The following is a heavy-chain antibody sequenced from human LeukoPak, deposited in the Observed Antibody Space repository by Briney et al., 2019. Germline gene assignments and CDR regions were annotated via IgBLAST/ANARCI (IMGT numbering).Heavy chain of an antibody. CDR3: ARGGTYSSSSLNS. CDR2: INTNGNYI. D-gene: IGHD6-6*01. V-gene: IGHV3-64*02. CDR1: GFTFSSHA. J-gene: IGHJ4*02. Sequence: HPGGSLRLSCAASGFTFSSHAMHWVRQAPGKGLEYVSSINTNGNYIYYVESVRGRFTISRDDSKNTLHLQMGSLRPEDMAVYYCARGGTYSSSSLNSWGQGTLVTVSS.